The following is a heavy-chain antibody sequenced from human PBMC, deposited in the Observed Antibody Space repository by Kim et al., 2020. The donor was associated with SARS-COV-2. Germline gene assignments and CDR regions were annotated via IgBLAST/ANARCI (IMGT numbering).Heavy chain of an antibody. V-gene: IGHV3-21*01. CDR1: GFTFSSYS. CDR2: ISSSSSYI. D-gene: IGHD3-22*01. CDR3: ARDDDSSGYWHY. J-gene: IGHJ4*02. Sequence: GGSLRLSCAASGFTFSSYSMNWVRQAPGKGLEWVSSISSSSSYIYYADSVKGRFTISRDNAKNSLYLQMNSLRAEDTAVYYCARDDDSSGYWHYWGQGTLVTVSS.